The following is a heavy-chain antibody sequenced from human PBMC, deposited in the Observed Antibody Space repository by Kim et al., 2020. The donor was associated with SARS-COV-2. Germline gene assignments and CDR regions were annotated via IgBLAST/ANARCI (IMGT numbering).Heavy chain of an antibody. V-gene: IGHV4-59*13. Sequence: SETLSLTCTVSGGSIRSYYWSWIRQAPGKGLEWIGSFYYNGSTNFNPSLKSRVTILVDTSRNQFSLKLSSVTAADTAVYYCARGWGFCIGGNCYSTLIDYWGQGTLVTVSS. CDR1: GGSIRSYY. D-gene: IGHD2-15*01. CDR3: ARGWGFCIGGNCYSTLIDY. CDR2: FYYNGST. J-gene: IGHJ4*02.